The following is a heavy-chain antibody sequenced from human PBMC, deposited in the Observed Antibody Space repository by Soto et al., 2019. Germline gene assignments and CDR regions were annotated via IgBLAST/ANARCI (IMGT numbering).Heavy chain of an antibody. CDR2: IDWDDDK. D-gene: IGHD4-17*01. V-gene: IGHV2-70*11. CDR1: GFSLSTSGMC. Sequence: ESGPTLVNPTQTLTLTCTFSGFSLSTSGMCVSWIRQPPGKALEWLARIDWDDDKYYSTSLKTRLTISKDTSKNQVVLTMTNMEPVDTATYYCARTGYDYGDYYYYYMDVWGKGTTVTVSS. J-gene: IGHJ6*03. CDR3: ARTGYDYGDYYYYYMDV.